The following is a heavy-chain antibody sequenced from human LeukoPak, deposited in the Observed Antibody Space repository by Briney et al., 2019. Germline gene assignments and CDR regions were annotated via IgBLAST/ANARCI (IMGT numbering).Heavy chain of an antibody. J-gene: IGHJ6*03. V-gene: IGHV1-69*05. CDR2: IIPIFGTA. Sequence: GASVKVSCKASGGTLSSYAISWVRQAPGQGLEWMGGIIPIFGTANYAQKFQGRVTITTDESTSTAYMELSSLRSEDTAVYYCARTGSENYYYYMDVWGKGTTVTVSS. CDR3: ARTGSENYYYYMDV. D-gene: IGHD7-27*01. CDR1: GGTLSSYA.